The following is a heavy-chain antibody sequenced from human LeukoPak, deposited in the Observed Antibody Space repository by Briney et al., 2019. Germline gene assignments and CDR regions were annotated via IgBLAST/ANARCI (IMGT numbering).Heavy chain of an antibody. D-gene: IGHD3-10*01. Sequence: PGTSLRLSCAASGFTFSSYDMHWVRQAPGKGLEWVAIIWYDGSNTYYADSVKGRFTISRDNSKNTLYLQTTSLRAEDTAVYYCVRNRDWYFDLWGRGTLVTVSS. J-gene: IGHJ2*01. CDR2: IWYDGSNT. V-gene: IGHV3-33*01. CDR3: VRNRDWYFDL. CDR1: GFTFSSYD.